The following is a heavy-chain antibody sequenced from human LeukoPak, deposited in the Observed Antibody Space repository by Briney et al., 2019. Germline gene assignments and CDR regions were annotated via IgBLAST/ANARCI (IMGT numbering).Heavy chain of an antibody. V-gene: IGHV3-30*18. J-gene: IGHJ5*02. CDR2: IPYDGGNK. CDR3: AKSVAGNLNWFDP. CDR1: GFTFSSYG. D-gene: IGHD6-19*01. Sequence: GKSLRLSCAASGFTFSSYGMHWVRQAPGKGLEWVAVIPYDGGNKYYADSVKGRFTISRDNSKNSLYLQMNSLRAEDTAVYYCAKSVAGNLNWFDPWGQGTLVTVSS.